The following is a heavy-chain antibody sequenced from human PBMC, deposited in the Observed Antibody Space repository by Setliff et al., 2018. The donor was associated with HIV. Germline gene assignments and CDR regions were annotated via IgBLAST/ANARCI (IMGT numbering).Heavy chain of an antibody. J-gene: IGHJ6*03. CDR2: IYYSGGT. Sequence: LSLTCTVSGGSISSGGYYWSWIRQHPGKGLEWIGYIYYSGGTYYNPSLKSRVTISVDTSKNQFSLKLSSVTAADTAVDYCARVPTNPDYYYYYMDVWGKGTTVTVS. V-gene: IGHV4-31*03. CDR1: GGSISSGGYY. CDR3: ARVPTNPDYYYYYMDV.